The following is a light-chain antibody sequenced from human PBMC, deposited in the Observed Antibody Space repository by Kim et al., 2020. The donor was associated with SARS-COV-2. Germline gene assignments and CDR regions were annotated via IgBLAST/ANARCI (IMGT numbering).Light chain of an antibody. CDR1: QGISSY. V-gene: IGKV1-9*01. CDR3: QQLNSYPLT. Sequence: SSVGDRVTFTCRASQGISSYLVWYQQKPGKAPKPLIYGASTLQSGVPSRFSGSGSGTEFTLTISSLQPDDFATYTCQQLNSYPLTFGGGTKVDIK. CDR2: GAS. J-gene: IGKJ4*01.